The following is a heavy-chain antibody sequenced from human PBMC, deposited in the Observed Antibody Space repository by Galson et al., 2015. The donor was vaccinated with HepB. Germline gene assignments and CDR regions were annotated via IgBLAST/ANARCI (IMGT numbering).Heavy chain of an antibody. V-gene: IGHV4-34*01. CDR2: INHSGST. Sequence: TLSLTCAVYGGSFSGYYWSWIRQPPGKGLEWIGEINHSGSTNYNPSLKSRVTISVDTSKNQFSLKLSSVTAADTAVYYCARNGVAVAGTEWGQGTLVTVSS. CDR1: GGSFSGYY. CDR3: ARNGVAVAGTE. J-gene: IGHJ4*02. D-gene: IGHD6-19*01.